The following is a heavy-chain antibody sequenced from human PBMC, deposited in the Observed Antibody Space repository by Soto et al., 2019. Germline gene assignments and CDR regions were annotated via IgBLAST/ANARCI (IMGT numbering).Heavy chain of an antibody. CDR3: AKLDFWSSTPDDH. V-gene: IGHV3-23*01. Sequence: DVVLLESGGGLVQPGGSLRLSCAAAGFNFNTFAMTWVRQAPGKGLEWVSYISGGGSTTYYADSVKGRFAISRDNFKNTLYLQMNNLGAEDTAIYYCAKLDFWSSTPDDHWGQGTLVTVSS. CDR1: GFNFNTFA. D-gene: IGHD3-3*01. J-gene: IGHJ4*02. CDR2: ISGGGSTT.